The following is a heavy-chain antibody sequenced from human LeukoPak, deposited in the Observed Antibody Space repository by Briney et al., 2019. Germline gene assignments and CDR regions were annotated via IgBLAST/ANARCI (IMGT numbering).Heavy chain of an antibody. CDR2: IYFSGNT. V-gene: IGHV4-39*01. J-gene: IGHJ4*02. Sequence: SETLSLTCTVSGVSIRSTSYYWGWIRQPPGKWLEWIGSIYFSGNTYYNPSLKTRVTISIDTSKNQFSLKLTSVTAADTAIFYCASGYFVHTFDFWGQGTLGTVSS. CDR3: ASGYFVHTFDF. D-gene: IGHD2-2*03. CDR1: GVSIRSTSYY.